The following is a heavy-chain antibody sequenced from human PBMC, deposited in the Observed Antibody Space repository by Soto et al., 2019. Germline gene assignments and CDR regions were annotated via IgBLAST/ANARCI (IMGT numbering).Heavy chain of an antibody. D-gene: IGHD3-10*01. CDR3: AREYGVIVSDYYYYYGMDV. J-gene: IGHJ6*02. Sequence: ASVEVSSTASGGTFSSYAISWVRQAPGQGLEWMGGIIPIFGTANYAQKFQGRVTITADESTSTAYMELSSLRSEDTAVYYCAREYGVIVSDYYYYYGMDVWGQGTTVTVSS. V-gene: IGHV1-69*13. CDR2: IIPIFGTA. CDR1: GGTFSSYA.